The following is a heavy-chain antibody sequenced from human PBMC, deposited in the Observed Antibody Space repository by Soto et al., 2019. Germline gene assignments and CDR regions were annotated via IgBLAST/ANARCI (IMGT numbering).Heavy chain of an antibody. Sequence: GPGPGFSSETLSLTCTVSGGSISSSSYYWGWIRQPPGKGLEWIGSIYYSGSTYYNPSLKSRVTISVDTSKNQFSLKLSSVTAADTAVNYCARHYDIVGATKAIYYYYYGMDVWGQGTTVTVSS. CDR1: GGSISSSSYY. V-gene: IGHV4-39*01. CDR3: ARHYDIVGATKAIYYYYYGMDV. CDR2: IYYSGST. D-gene: IGHD1-26*01. J-gene: IGHJ6*02.